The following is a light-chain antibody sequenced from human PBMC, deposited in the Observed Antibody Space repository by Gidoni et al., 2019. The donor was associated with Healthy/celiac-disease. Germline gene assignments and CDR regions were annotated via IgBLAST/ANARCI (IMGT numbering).Light chain of an antibody. J-gene: IGKJ3*01. V-gene: IGKV3-15*01. CDR2: GAP. Sequence: EIVMTQSPATPSVSPGERATLSCRASPSVSSNLAWYQQNPGQPPRLLIYGAPPRATGIPARFSGSGSGTEFTLTISSLQSEDFAVYYCQQYNNWPPLFTFGPGTKVDIK. CDR1: PSVSSN. CDR3: QQYNNWPPLFT.